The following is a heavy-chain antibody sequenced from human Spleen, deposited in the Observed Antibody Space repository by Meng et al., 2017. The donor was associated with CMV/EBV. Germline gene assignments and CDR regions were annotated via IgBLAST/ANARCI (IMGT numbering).Heavy chain of an antibody. Sequence: GGSLRLSCAASGFTFSSYGMHWVRQAPGKGLEWVAVIWYDGSNKYYADSVKGRFTISRDNSKNTLYLQMNSLRAEDTAVYYCARVPGDYGDYEYDYWGQGTLVTVSS. CDR2: IWYDGSNK. J-gene: IGHJ4*02. V-gene: IGHV3-33*01. CDR3: ARVPGDYGDYEYDY. CDR1: GFTFSSYG. D-gene: IGHD4-17*01.